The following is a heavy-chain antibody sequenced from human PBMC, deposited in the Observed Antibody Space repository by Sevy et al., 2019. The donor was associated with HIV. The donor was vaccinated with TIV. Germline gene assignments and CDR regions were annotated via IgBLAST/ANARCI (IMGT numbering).Heavy chain of an antibody. V-gene: IGHV3-20*04. D-gene: IGHD2-21*02. CDR1: GLNFDDYG. J-gene: IGHJ4*02. Sequence: GGSLRLSRAASGLNFDDYGMSWVRQAPGKGLEWVSAINWNGVGTSYADSVKGRFTISRDNAKNSLYVQMNSLRAEDTALYYCARERSCGGDCYYFDYWGQGTLVTVSS. CDR3: ARERSCGGDCYYFDY. CDR2: INWNGVGT.